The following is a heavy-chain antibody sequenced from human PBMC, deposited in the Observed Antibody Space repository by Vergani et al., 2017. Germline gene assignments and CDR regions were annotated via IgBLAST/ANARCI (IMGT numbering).Heavy chain of an antibody. J-gene: IGHJ6*02. CDR2: ISGSGGST. V-gene: IGHV3-23*01. Sequence: EVQLLESGGGLVQPGGSLRLSCAASGFTFSSYAMSWVRQAPGKGLEWVSAISGSGGSTYYADSVKGRFTISRDNSKNTLYLQMNSLRAEDTAVYYCAKVLFELLWYGGVYYYFGMDVWGQGTTVTVSS. CDR3: AKVLFELLWYGGVYYYFGMDV. CDR1: GFTFSSYA. D-gene: IGHD3-10*01.